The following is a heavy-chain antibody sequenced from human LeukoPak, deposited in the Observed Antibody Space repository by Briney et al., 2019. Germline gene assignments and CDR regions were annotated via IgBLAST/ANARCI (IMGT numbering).Heavy chain of an antibody. D-gene: IGHD6-13*01. CDR2: IIPILGIV. CDR1: GYTFTSYA. Sequence: SVKVSCKASGYTFTSYAISWVRQAPGQGLEWMGRIIPILGIVNYAQRFQGSVTITADKSTTTVFMELSSLRSEDTAVYFCARARRSDSSWYDYWGQGTLVSVSS. J-gene: IGHJ4*02. V-gene: IGHV1-69*04. CDR3: ARARRSDSSWYDY.